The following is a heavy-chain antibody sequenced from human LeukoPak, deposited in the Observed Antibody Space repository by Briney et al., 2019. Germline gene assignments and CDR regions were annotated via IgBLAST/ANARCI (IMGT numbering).Heavy chain of an antibody. CDR1: GRSITSYY. J-gene: IGHJ4*02. CDR3: ARHSIASDGARLFDY. D-gene: IGHD2-21*01. V-gene: IGHV4-59*08. Sequence: SETLSLTCTVSGRSITSYYSAWLRQPPGKGLEWIGYLYYSGYSNYNPSLKSRVSMSVDTSKSQFSLKLTSVTATDTAVYYCARHSIASDGARLFDYWGRGTLVTVSS. CDR2: LYYSGYS.